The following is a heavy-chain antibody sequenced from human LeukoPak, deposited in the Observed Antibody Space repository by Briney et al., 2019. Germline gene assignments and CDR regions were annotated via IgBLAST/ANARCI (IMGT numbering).Heavy chain of an antibody. V-gene: IGHV4-4*07. D-gene: IGHD6-13*01. J-gene: IGHJ5*02. Sequence: PSGTLSLTCTVSGGSISGYYWSWIRQPAGKGLELIGRIYTSEFTNYNPSLKSRVIMSVDTSKNQFSRKLNSVTAADTAVYYCARALSRSSSWDFDPWGQGILVTVSS. CDR2: IYTSEFT. CDR1: GGSISGYY. CDR3: ARALSRSSSWDFDP.